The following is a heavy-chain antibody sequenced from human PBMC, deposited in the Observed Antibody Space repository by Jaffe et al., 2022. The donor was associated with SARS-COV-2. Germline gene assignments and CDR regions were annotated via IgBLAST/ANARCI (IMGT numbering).Heavy chain of an antibody. CDR3: ARLRGGRELRSAFDI. Sequence: QLQLQESGPGLVKPSETLSLTCTVSGGSISSSSYYWGWIRQPPGKGLEWIGSIYYSGSTYYNPSLKSRVTISVDTSKNQFSLKLSSVTAADTAVYYCARLRGGRELRSAFDIWGQGTMVTVSS. D-gene: IGHD1-26*01. V-gene: IGHV4-39*01. J-gene: IGHJ3*02. CDR2: IYYSGST. CDR1: GGSISSSSYY.